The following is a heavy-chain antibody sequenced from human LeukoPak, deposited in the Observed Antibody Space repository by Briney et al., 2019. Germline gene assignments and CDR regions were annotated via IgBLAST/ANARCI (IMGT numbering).Heavy chain of an antibody. Sequence: GGSLRLSCVASGFPLSNYALSWVRQVPGEGLEWVSATSSSDDGTYYADSVRGRFTISRDNSKNTLYLQMNRLRVEDAALYYCARAPVTSCRGAFCYPFDYWGQGILVTVSS. CDR3: ARAPVTSCRGAFCYPFDY. J-gene: IGHJ4*02. CDR1: GFPLSNYA. CDR2: TSSSDDGT. V-gene: IGHV3-23*01. D-gene: IGHD2-15*01.